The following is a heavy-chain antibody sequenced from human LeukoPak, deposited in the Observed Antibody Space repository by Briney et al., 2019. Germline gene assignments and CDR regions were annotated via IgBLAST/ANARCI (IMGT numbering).Heavy chain of an antibody. CDR3: AKDGPKVATTNYYYYMDV. CDR1: GFTFSSYG. V-gene: IGHV3-30*18. Sequence: GGSLRLPCAASGFTFSSYGMHWVRQAPGKGLEWVAVISYDGSNKYYADSVKGRFTISRDNSKNTLYLQMNSLRAEDTAVYYCAKDGPKVATTNYYYYMDVWGKGTTVTVSS. D-gene: IGHD5-12*01. J-gene: IGHJ6*03. CDR2: ISYDGSNK.